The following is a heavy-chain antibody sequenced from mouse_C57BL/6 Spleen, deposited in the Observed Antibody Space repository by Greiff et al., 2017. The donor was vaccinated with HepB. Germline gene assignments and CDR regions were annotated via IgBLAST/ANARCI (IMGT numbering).Heavy chain of an antibody. D-gene: IGHD1-1*01. CDR2: IYPGSGST. CDR1: GYTFTSYW. V-gene: IGHV1-55*01. Sequence: QVQLKQSGAELVKPGASVKMSCKASGYTFTSYWITWVKQRPGQGLEWIGDIYPGSGSTNYNEKFKSKATLTVDTSSSTAYMQLSSLTSEDSAVYYCARGDYYGSSYWYFDVWGTGTTVTVSS. J-gene: IGHJ1*03. CDR3: ARGDYYGSSYWYFDV.